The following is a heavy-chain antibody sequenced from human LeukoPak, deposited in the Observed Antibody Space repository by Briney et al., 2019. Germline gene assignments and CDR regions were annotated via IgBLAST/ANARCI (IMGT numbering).Heavy chain of an antibody. Sequence: PGGSLRLSCVVSGFTFSNYAMNWVRQAPGKGLEWVSLISGSSSYIYYADSVKGRFTISRDNGKNSLYLQMNSLRDEDTAVYYCARVGYSGSSGGEYWGQGTLVTVSS. CDR1: GFTFSNYA. CDR3: ARVGYSGSSGGEY. J-gene: IGHJ4*02. CDR2: ISGSSSYI. V-gene: IGHV3-48*02. D-gene: IGHD4-23*01.